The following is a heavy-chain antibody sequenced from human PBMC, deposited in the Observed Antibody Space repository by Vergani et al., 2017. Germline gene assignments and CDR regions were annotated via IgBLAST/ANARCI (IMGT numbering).Heavy chain of an antibody. D-gene: IGHD6-6*01. CDR3: ANFKGGQPKYNYYYYGMDV. J-gene: IGHJ6*02. CDR2: ISYDGSNK. Sequence: QVQLVESGGGVVKPGRSLRLSCAASGFTFSSYAMHWVRQAPGKGLEWVAVISYDGSNKYYADSVKGRFTISRDNSKNTLYLQMNSLRAEDTAVYYCANFKGGQPKYNYYYYGMDVWGQGTTVTVSS. CDR1: GFTFSSYA. V-gene: IGHV3-30*04.